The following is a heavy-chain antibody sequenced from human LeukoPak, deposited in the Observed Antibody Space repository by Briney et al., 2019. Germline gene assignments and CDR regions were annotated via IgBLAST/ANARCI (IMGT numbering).Heavy chain of an antibody. D-gene: IGHD3-22*01. Sequence: SETLSLTCSVSGGSISRYYWSWVRQPPGKGLEWIGYIYNNASTSYGPSLKSRLFMSVDTSTNKVSLKLSSVTAADTAVYYCAREAGHYYDSSGYPNDAFDIWGQGTMVTVSS. CDR3: AREAGHYYDSSGYPNDAFDI. CDR1: GGSISRYY. V-gene: IGHV4-59*12. CDR2: IYNNAST. J-gene: IGHJ3*02.